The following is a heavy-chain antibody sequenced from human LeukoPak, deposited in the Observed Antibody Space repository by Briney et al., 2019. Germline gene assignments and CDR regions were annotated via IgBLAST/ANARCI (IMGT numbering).Heavy chain of an antibody. CDR1: GFTFDDYA. D-gene: IGHD6-6*01. J-gene: IGHJ6*02. Sequence: GGSLRLSCAASGFTFDDYAMHWVRQAPRKGLEWVSGINWNSDRIGYADSVKGRFTISRDNAKNSLYLQMNSLRAEDTALYYCAKDSSSSPYYGMDVWGQGTTVTVSS. CDR3: AKDSSSSPYYGMDV. V-gene: IGHV3-9*01. CDR2: INWNSDRI.